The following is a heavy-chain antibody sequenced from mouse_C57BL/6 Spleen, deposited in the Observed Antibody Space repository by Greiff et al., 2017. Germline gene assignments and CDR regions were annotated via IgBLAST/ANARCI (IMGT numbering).Heavy chain of an antibody. CDR1: GFTFSDYG. CDR2: ISSGSSTI. V-gene: IGHV5-17*01. Sequence: EVHLVESGGGLVKPGGSLKLSCAASGFTFSDYGMHWVRQAPEKGLEWVAYISSGSSTIYYADTVKGRFTISRDNAKNTLFLQMTSLRSEDTAMYYCARPPVVAKGEVFGYWGQGTTLTVSS. J-gene: IGHJ2*01. CDR3: ARPPVVAKGEVFGY. D-gene: IGHD1-1*01.